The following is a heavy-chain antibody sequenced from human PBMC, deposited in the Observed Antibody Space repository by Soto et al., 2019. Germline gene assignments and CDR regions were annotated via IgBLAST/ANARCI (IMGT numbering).Heavy chain of an antibody. D-gene: IGHD3-22*01. CDR3: ARVQALDDSSGYYVPY. CDR1: GGSISSYY. Sequence: PSETLSLTCTVSGGSISSYYWSWIRQPPGKGLEWIGYIYYSGSTNYNPSLKSRVTISVDTSKNQFSLKLSSVTAADTAVYYCARVQALDDSSGYYVPYWGQGTLVTVSS. V-gene: IGHV4-59*01. CDR2: IYYSGST. J-gene: IGHJ4*02.